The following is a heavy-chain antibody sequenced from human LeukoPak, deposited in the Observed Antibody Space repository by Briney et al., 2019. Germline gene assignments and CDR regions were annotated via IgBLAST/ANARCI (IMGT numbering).Heavy chain of an antibody. Sequence: EASVKVSCKASGGTFSSYAISWVRQAPRERLEWVGGIIPIFGTANYAQKFQGRVTITADESTSTAYMELSSLRSEDTAVYYCARELSFGQLVRPFDYWGQGTLVTVSS. J-gene: IGHJ4*02. CDR3: ARELSFGQLVRPFDY. D-gene: IGHD6-6*01. V-gene: IGHV1-69*01. CDR1: GGTFSSYA. CDR2: IIPIFGTA.